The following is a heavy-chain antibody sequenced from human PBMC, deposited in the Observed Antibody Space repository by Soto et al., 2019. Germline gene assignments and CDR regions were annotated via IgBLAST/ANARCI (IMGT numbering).Heavy chain of an antibody. D-gene: IGHD3-9*01. CDR3: AKLRYLDWSASNWFEY. CDR2: ISGSGATT. V-gene: IGHV3-23*01. CDR1: GFTFSSYA. J-gene: IGHJ5*01. Sequence: LSCAASGFTFSSYAMTWVRQAPGKGLEWVSGISGSGATTSYADSVKGRFTVSRDNSKNTMYPQMNSLRVEDTAVYHCAKLRYLDWSASNWFEYWGQGTPVIVSS.